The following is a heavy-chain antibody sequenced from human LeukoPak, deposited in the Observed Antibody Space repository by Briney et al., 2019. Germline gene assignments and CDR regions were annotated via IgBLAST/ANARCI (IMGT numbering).Heavy chain of an antibody. CDR2: ISSSSSTI. J-gene: IGHJ4*02. CDR3: VRRGDPYYFDY. CDR1: GFTFSSYS. V-gene: IGHV3-48*01. Sequence: GGSLKLSCAASGFTFSSYSMNWVRQAPGKGLEWVSYISSSSSTIYYADSVKGRFTISRDNAKNSLYLQMNSLRAEDTAVYFCVRRGDPYYFDYWGQGTLVTVSS.